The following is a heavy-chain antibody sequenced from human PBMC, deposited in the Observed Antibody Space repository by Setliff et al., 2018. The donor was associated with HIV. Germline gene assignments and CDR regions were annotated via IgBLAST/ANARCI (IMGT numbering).Heavy chain of an antibody. Sequence: PSETLSLTCTVSGGSISSGDYYWSWIRQPPGKGLEWIGNIYDSESTYYNPSLKSRVTTSVDTSKNQFSLKLSSVTAADTAVYYCARVWGSDEDGYFDYWGQGTLVTVSS. CDR3: ARVWGSDEDGYFDY. J-gene: IGHJ4*02. CDR2: IYDSEST. CDR1: GGSISSGDYY. V-gene: IGHV4-30-4*08. D-gene: IGHD3-10*01.